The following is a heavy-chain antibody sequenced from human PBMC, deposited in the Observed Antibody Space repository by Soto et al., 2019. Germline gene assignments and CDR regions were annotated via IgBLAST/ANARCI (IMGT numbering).Heavy chain of an antibody. V-gene: IGHV1-69*02. Sequence: ASVKVSCKASGGTFSSYTISWVRQAPGQGLEWMGRIIPILGIANYAQKFQGRVTITADKSTSTAYMELSSLRSEDTAVYYRAEESSSSSWYYFDYWGQGTLVTVSS. J-gene: IGHJ4*02. D-gene: IGHD6-13*01. CDR1: GGTFSSYT. CDR3: AEESSSSSWYYFDY. CDR2: IIPILGIA.